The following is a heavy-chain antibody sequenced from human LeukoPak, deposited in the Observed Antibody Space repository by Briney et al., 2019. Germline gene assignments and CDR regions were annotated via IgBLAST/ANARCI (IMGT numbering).Heavy chain of an antibody. Sequence: ASVKVSCKASGYTLTSYGITWVRQAPGQGLEWMGWISANNVNTYYSQKLQGRVTMTTDTSTSTAYMELKSLRSDDTAVYYCARAGTPAYYYYMDVWGKGTTVTVSS. CDR3: ARAGTPAYYYYMDV. CDR1: GYTLTSYG. D-gene: IGHD1-26*01. V-gene: IGHV1-18*01. J-gene: IGHJ6*03. CDR2: ISANNVNT.